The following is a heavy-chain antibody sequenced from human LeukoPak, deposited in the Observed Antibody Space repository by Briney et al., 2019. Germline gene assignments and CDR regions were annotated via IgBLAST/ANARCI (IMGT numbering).Heavy chain of an antibody. CDR3: ARWVVGAKGAFDY. J-gene: IGHJ4*02. V-gene: IGHV4-30-4*08. CDR2: IYYSGST. Sequence: PSRTLSLTCTVSGGSISSGDYYWSWIRQPPGKGLEWIGYIYYSGSTYYNPSLKSRVTISADTSKNQFSLKLSSVTAADTAVYYCARWVVGAKGAFDYWGQGTLVTVSS. CDR1: GGSISSGDYY. D-gene: IGHD1-26*01.